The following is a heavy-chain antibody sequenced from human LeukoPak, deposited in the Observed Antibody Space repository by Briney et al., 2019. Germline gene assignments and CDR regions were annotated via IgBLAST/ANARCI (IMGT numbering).Heavy chain of an antibody. V-gene: IGHV3-9*01. CDR2: ISRNSGSI. CDR1: GFTFDDYA. D-gene: IGHD2-2*01. CDR3: ARDQGSISRGIDY. Sequence: GGSLRLSCAASGFTFDDYAMHWVRQAPGKGLEWVSGISRNSGSIGYADSVKGRFTISRDNAKNTLYLQMNSLRAEDTAVYYCARDQGSISRGIDYWGQGTLVTVSS. J-gene: IGHJ4*02.